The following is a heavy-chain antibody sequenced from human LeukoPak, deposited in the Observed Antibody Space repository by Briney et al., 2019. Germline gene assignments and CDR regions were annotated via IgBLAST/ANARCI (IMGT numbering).Heavy chain of an antibody. CDR2: INHSGST. D-gene: IGHD2-2*01. CDR1: GGSFSGYY. J-gene: IGHJ6*03. Sequence: SETLSLTCAVYGGSFSGYYWSWIRQPPGKGLEWIGEINHSGSTNYNPSLKSRVTISVDTSKNQFSLKLSSVTAADTAVYYCARGGLYCSSTSCYRYYYYCYMDVWGKGTTVTVSS. V-gene: IGHV4-34*01. CDR3: ARGGLYCSSTSCYRYYYYCYMDV.